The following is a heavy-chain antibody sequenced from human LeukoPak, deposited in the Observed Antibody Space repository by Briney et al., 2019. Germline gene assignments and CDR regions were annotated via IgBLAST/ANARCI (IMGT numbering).Heavy chain of an antibody. CDR1: GYRFSGYY. CDR3: ARDITIFESGFDP. D-gene: IGHD3-3*01. J-gene: IGHJ5*02. CDR2: ISAYNGST. V-gene: IGHV1-18*01. Sequence: ASVKVSCKASGYRFSGYYMHWVRQAPGQGLEWMGWISAYNGSTNYAQKLQGRVTMTTDTSTSTAYMELRSLRSDDTAVYYCARDITIFESGFDPWGQGTLVTVSS.